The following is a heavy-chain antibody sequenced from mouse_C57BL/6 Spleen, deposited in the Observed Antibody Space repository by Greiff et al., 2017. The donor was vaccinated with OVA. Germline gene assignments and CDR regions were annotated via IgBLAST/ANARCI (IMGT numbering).Heavy chain of an antibody. CDR3: TRWGGNSDYAMDY. CDR2: IDPETGGT. V-gene: IGHV1-15*01. Sequence: VHLVESGAELVRPGASVTLSCKASGYTFTDYEMHWVKQTPVHGLEWIGAIDPETGGTAYNQKFKGKAILTADKSSSTAYMELRSLTSEDSAVYYCTRWGGNSDYAMDYWGQGTSVTVSS. CDR1: GYTFTDYE. J-gene: IGHJ4*01. D-gene: IGHD3-1*01.